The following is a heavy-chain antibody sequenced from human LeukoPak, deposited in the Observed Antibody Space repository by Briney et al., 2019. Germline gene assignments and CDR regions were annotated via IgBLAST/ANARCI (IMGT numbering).Heavy chain of an antibody. J-gene: IGHJ4*02. CDR3: ARDSPNEGILWWSIDY. CDR1: GLTFSNYW. D-gene: IGHD2-21*01. V-gene: IGHV3-74*01. Sequence: GGSLRLSCAASGLTFSNYWMHWVRQAPGKGLVWVSRINSDGSRTFYADSVKGRFTISRDNAKNTMFLQMNSLRAEDTAVYYCARDSPNEGILWWSIDYWGQGTLVTVSS. CDR2: INSDGSRT.